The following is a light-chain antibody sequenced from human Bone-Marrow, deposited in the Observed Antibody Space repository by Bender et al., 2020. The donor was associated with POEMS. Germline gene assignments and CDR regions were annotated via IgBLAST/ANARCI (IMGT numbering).Light chain of an antibody. CDR1: DIGSKS. Sequence: SYVLTQPPSVSVAPGETARITCGGTDIGSKSVHWSQQKPGQAPVLVMYYDSARPSGIPERLSGSKSAHTATLTISRVEAGDEADYYCQAWYDKTVVFGGGTKLTVL. J-gene: IGLJ2*01. CDR3: QAWYDKTVV. CDR2: YDS. V-gene: IGLV3-21*01.